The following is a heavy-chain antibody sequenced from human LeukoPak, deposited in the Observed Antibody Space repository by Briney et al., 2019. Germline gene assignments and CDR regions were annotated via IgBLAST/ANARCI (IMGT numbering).Heavy chain of an antibody. J-gene: IGHJ4*02. CDR1: GFTFSDYY. CDR2: ISSSGSTI. Sequence: GGSLRLSCAASGFTFSDYYVSWIRQAPGKGLEWVSYISSSGSTIYYADSVKGRFTISRDNAKNSLYLQMNSLRAEDTAVYYCARDPYCSSTSCPQIPSDYWGQGTLVTVSS. CDR3: ARDPYCSSTSCPQIPSDY. D-gene: IGHD2-2*01. V-gene: IGHV3-11*01.